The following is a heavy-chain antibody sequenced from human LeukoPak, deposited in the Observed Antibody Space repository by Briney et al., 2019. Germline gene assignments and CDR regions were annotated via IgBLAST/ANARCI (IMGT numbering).Heavy chain of an antibody. CDR2: ISGSGGST. D-gene: IGHD3-22*01. V-gene: IGHV3-23*01. J-gene: IGHJ3*02. CDR3: AKDREIVVATDAFDI. Sequence: GGSLRLSXAASGFTFSSYAMSWVRQAPGKGLEWVSAISGSGGSTYYADSVKGRFTISRDNSKNTLYLQMNSLRAEDTAVYYCAKDREIVVATDAFDIWGQGTMVTVSS. CDR1: GFTFSSYA.